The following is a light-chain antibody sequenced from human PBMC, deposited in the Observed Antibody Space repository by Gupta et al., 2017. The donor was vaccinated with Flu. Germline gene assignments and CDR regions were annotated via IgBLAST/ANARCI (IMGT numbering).Light chain of an antibody. CDR2: SNN. Sequence: QSVLTQPPSASGTPGQRVTTSCSGSSSNIGSNPVNWYQQLPGTPPKVLIYSNNQRPSGVPDRFSGSKSGTSASLAISGLQSEDEADYYCAAWDDSLNGWVFGGGTKLTVL. CDR3: AAWDDSLNGWV. J-gene: IGLJ3*02. CDR1: SSNIGSNP. V-gene: IGLV1-44*01.